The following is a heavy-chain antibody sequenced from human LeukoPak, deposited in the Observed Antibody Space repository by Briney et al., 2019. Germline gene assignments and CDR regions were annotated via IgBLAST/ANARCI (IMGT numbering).Heavy chain of an antibody. CDR3: ARRERAATRKGDYYMDV. Sequence: EPSETLSLTCTISGGSVSDYYWSWIRQSPGKGLEWIGYIYHTGSTSYSPSLKSRVTISVDTSKNQFSLKLSSVTAADTAVYYCARRERAATRKGDYYMDVWGKGTTVTISS. J-gene: IGHJ6*03. CDR2: IYHTGST. V-gene: IGHV4-59*02. D-gene: IGHD1-1*01. CDR1: GGSVSDYY.